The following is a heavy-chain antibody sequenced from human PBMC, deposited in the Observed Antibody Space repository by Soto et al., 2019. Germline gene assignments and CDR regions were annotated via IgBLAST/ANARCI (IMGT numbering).Heavy chain of an antibody. Sequence: ASVKVSCKASGYTFTSYGISWVRQAPGQGLEWMGWISAYNGNTNYAQKLQGRVTITTDTSTSTAYMELRSLRSDDTAVYYCARQSAMFYYDYSGSGPFDYWGQGTLVTVSS. V-gene: IGHV1-18*01. D-gene: IGHD3-22*01. CDR3: ARQSAMFYYDYSGSGPFDY. CDR1: GYTFTSYG. J-gene: IGHJ4*02. CDR2: ISAYNGNT.